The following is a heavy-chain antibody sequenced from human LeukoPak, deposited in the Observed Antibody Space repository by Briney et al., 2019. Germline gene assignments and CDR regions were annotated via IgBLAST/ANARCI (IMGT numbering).Heavy chain of an antibody. CDR3: ARALNWYPSIKY. CDR1: GYTFTGYY. Sequence: ASVKVSCKASGYTFTGYYMHWVRQASGQGLEWMGWINPNSGGTNYAQKFQGRVTMTRDTSISTAYMELSRLRSDDTAVYYCARALNWYPSIKYWGQGTLVTVSS. V-gene: IGHV1-2*02. J-gene: IGHJ4*02. CDR2: INPNSGGT. D-gene: IGHD1-20*01.